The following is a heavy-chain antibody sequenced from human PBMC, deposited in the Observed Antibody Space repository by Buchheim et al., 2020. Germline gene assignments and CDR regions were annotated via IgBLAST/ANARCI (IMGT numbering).Heavy chain of an antibody. J-gene: IGHJ4*02. Sequence: EVQLVQTGTVVKKSGDSLRISCEAYGYTFSSYWIAWVRHKPGKGLEWMGTVYPGDSDAKYGPSFQGQVTISVDKSLRTAYLEISSLEASDTAIYYCAREDSSHFGHGPLDFWGQGTL. CDR1: GYTFSSYW. CDR3: AREDSSHFGHGPLDF. V-gene: IGHV5-51*01. CDR2: VYPGDSDA. D-gene: IGHD3-3*01.